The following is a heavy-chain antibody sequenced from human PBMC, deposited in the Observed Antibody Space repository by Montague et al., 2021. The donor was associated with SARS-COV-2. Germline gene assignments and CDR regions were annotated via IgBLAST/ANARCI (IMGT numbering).Heavy chain of an antibody. CDR3: ARGSYGSGSYHAFDI. Sequence: SETLSLTCTVSGGSFNSPKYYCAWIRQPPGKGLEWIGSSYYRGTTYDXPSLRSQVTMSVDTSKTQFSLKMNSVTAADTAVYYCARGSYGSGSYHAFDIWSQGTVVAVSS. D-gene: IGHD3-10*01. J-gene: IGHJ3*02. V-gene: IGHV4-39*01. CDR2: SYYRGTT. CDR1: GGSFNSPKYY.